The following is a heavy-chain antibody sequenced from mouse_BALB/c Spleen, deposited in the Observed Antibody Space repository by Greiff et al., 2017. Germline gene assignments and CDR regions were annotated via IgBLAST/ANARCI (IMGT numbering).Heavy chain of an antibody. CDR3: ARSVGHYFDY. V-gene: IGHV1S81*02. CDR2: INPSNGRT. CDR1: GYTFTSYW. J-gene: IGHJ2*01. Sequence: VQLQQPGAELVKPGASVKLSCKASGYTFTSYWMHWVKQRPGQGLEWIGEINPSNGRTNYNEKFKSKATLTVDKSSSTAYMQLSSLTSEDSAVYYCARSVGHYFDYWGQGTTLTVSS.